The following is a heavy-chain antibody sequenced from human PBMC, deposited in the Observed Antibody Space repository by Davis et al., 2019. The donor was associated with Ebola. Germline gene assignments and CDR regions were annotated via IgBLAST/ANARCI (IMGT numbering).Heavy chain of an antibody. CDR3: AREPGIAVAHWGRGYYYYGMDV. CDR1: GASISSYY. J-gene: IGHJ6*02. CDR2: IYYSGST. D-gene: IGHD6-19*01. Sequence: SETLSLTCSVSGASISSYYWSWIRQPPGKGLAWIGYIYYSGSTNYNPSLKSRVTISVDTSKNQFSLKLSSVTAADTAVYYCAREPGIAVAHWGRGYYYYGMDVWGQGTTVTVSS. V-gene: IGHV4-59*01.